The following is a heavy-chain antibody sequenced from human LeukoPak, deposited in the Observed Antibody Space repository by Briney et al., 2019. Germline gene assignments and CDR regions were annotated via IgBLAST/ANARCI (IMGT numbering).Heavy chain of an antibody. D-gene: IGHD3-22*01. CDR3: ARELGSSYYYDSSGPPQGG. J-gene: IGHJ4*02. CDR1: GFILSNYL. Sequence: GGSLRLSCAASGFILSNYLMTWVRLSPGEGLGWVANIKEDGSEKYYVDSVKGRFTISRDNAKNSLYLQMNSLRAEDTAVYYCARELGSSYYYDSSGPPQGGWGQGTLVTVSS. V-gene: IGHV3-7*01. CDR2: IKEDGSEK.